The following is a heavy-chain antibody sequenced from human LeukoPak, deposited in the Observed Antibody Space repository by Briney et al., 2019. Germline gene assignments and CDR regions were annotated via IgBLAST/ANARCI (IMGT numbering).Heavy chain of an antibody. CDR3: AVSRGYHDCSSTSCYAGMWY. J-gene: IGHJ4*02. Sequence: SVKVSCKASGDTFSNYAINWVRQAAGQGHEWMGWITPFNGNTNYAQKFQDRVTITRDRSMSTAYMELSSLRSEDTAMYYCAVSRGYHDCSSTSCYAGMWYWGQGTLVTVSS. CDR1: GDTFSNYA. V-gene: IGHV1-45*02. D-gene: IGHD2-2*01. CDR2: ITPFNGNT.